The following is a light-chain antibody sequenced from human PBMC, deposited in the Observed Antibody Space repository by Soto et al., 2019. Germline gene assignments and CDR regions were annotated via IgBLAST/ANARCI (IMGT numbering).Light chain of an antibody. CDR1: QSVSSN. J-gene: IGKJ1*01. Sequence: IVMTQSAATLSVCPGERATLSCRASQSVSSNLAWYQQKPGQAPRLLIYGASTRATGIPARFSGSGSGTEFTLTISSLQSEDFAVYYCQQYNNWPLTFGQGTKVEIK. CDR2: GAS. V-gene: IGKV3-15*01. CDR3: QQYNNWPLT.